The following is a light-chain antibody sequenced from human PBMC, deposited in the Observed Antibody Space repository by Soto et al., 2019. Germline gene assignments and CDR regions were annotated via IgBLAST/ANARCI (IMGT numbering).Light chain of an antibody. V-gene: IGKV3D-20*02. Sequence: EIVLTQSPGTLSLSQGERATLSCRASQSVSSSYLAWYQQKPGQAPRLLIYGASSRATGIPDRFSGSGSGTDFTLTISRLEPEDFAVYYCQQRSNWITFGQGTRLEI. CDR2: GAS. CDR1: QSVSSSY. CDR3: QQRSNWIT. J-gene: IGKJ5*01.